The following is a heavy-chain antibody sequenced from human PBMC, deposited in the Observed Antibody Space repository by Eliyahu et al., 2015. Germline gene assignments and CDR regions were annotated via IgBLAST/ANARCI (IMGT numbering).Heavy chain of an antibody. CDR3: AKQYYYGSASPFFDY. V-gene: IGHV3-23*01. CDR2: ISGSGDRT. D-gene: IGHD3-10*01. CDR1: GFTFSSYT. J-gene: IGHJ4*02. Sequence: EVQLLESGGGLVQPGGSLRLSCAASGFTFSSYTMSWVRQAPGKGLEWVSAISGSGDRTNYADSVKGRFTISRDNSKNTLYLQMNSLRAEDTAVYFCAKQYYYGSASPFFDYWGQGTLVTVSS.